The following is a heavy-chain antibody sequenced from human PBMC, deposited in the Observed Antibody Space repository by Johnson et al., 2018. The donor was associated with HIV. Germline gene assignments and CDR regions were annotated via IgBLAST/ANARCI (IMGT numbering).Heavy chain of an antibody. V-gene: IGHV3-30-3*01. CDR3: ARDHEQWLATHGYAFDI. Sequence: QVQLVESGGGVVQPGRSLRLSCAASGFTFTTYAIHWVRQAPGKGLEWVAVISYDGSNPYYADSVKGRFTISRDNSKNTLYLQMNSLRAEDTAVYYCARDHEQWLATHGYAFDIWGQGTMVTVSS. CDR2: ISYDGSNP. D-gene: IGHD6-19*01. J-gene: IGHJ3*02. CDR1: GFTFTTYA.